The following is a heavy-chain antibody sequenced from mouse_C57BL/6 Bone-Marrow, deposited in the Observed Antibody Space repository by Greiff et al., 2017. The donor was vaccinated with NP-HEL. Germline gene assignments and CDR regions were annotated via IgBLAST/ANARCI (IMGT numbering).Heavy chain of an antibody. Sequence: EVKLMESGGGLVQPGGSMKLSCVASGFTFSNYWMNWVRQSPEKGLEWVAQIRLKSDNYATPYAESVKGRFTISRDDSKSSLYLQMDNLRAEDTGIYYCTEGNYYGSSPFDYWGQGTTLTVSS. CDR1: GFTFSNYW. CDR3: TEGNYYGSSPFDY. V-gene: IGHV6-3*01. D-gene: IGHD1-1*01. J-gene: IGHJ2*01. CDR2: IRLKSDNYAT.